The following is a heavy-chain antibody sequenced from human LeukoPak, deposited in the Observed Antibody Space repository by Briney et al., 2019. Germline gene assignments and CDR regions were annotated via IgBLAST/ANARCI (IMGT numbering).Heavy chain of an antibody. D-gene: IGHD6-19*01. J-gene: IGHJ4*02. Sequence: GGSLRLSCAASEFTVSSNYMNWVRQAPGKGLEWVSVLYSGGVTSYADSVKGLFTISRDNSKDTLYLQMSSLRAEDTAVYYCARDAAVAGKGGFDYWGQRALVTVSS. V-gene: IGHV3-53*01. CDR1: EFTVSSNY. CDR2: LYSGGVT. CDR3: ARDAAVAGKGGFDY.